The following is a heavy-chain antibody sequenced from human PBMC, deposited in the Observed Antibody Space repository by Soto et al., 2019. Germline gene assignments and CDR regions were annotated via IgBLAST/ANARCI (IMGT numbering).Heavy chain of an antibody. CDR3: ARGELATITASDY. CDR1: GFTFSSYW. V-gene: IGHV3-74*01. CDR2: INNDGSST. J-gene: IGHJ4*02. D-gene: IGHD5-12*01. Sequence: EVQLVESGGGLVQPGGSLRLSCAASGFTFSSYWMHWVRQVPGKGLVWVSRINNDGSSTNYADSVKGRFTISRDYAKNILYLQMNSLRAEDTAVYCCARGELATITASDYWGQGTLVTVSS.